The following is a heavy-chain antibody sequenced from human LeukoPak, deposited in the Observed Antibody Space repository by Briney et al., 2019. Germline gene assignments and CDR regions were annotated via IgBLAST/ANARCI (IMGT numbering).Heavy chain of an antibody. V-gene: IGHV3-23*01. J-gene: IGHJ6*02. D-gene: IGHD6-19*01. CDR2: ISGSGGST. CDR1: GFTFSSYA. Sequence: GGSLRLSCAASGFTFSSYAMSWVRQAPGKGLEWVSAISGSGGSTYYADSVKGRFTISRDNSKNTLYLQMNSLRAEDTAVYYCAKDASSGSQWRDYYYYYGMDVWGQGNTVTVSS. CDR3: AKDASSGSQWRDYYYYYGMDV.